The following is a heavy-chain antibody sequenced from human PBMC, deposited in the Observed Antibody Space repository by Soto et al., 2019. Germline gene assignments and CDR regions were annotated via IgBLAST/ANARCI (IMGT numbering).Heavy chain of an antibody. CDR3: ARDSSAWYDSPRWFES. J-gene: IGHJ5*01. V-gene: IGHV6-1*01. CDR1: GDRVSSNSAA. Sequence: PSQTLSLTCAISGDRVSSNSAAWNWIRQSPSRGLEWLGRTFYRSQWYNDYAVSVKSRITINPDTSKNQFSLQLKSVTPEDPAVYYCARDSSAWYDSPRWFESWGRGTLVIASS. CDR2: TFYRSQWYN. D-gene: IGHD6-19*01.